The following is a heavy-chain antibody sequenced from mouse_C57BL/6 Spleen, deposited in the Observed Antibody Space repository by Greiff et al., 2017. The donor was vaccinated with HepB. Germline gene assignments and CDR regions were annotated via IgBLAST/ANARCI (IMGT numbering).Heavy chain of an antibody. D-gene: IGHD4-1*02. J-gene: IGHJ4*01. CDR2: IHPNSGST. CDR1: GYTFTSYW. Sequence: QVQLKQPGAELVKPGASVKLSCKASGYTFTSYWMHWVKQRPGQGLEWIGMIHPNSGSTNYNEKFKSKATLTVDKSSSTAYMQLSSLTSEDSAVYYCARGYSNWAFYAMDYWGQGTSVTVSS. V-gene: IGHV1-64*01. CDR3: ARGYSNWAFYAMDY.